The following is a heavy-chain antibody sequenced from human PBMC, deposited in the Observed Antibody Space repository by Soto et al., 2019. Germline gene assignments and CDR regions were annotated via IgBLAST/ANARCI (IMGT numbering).Heavy chain of an antibody. CDR2: IWYDGSNK. Sequence: QVQLVESGGGVVQPGRSLRLSCAASGFTFSSYGMHWVRQAPGKGLGWVAVIWYDGSNKYYADSVKGRFTISRDNSKNTLYLQMNSLRAEDTAVYYCAREDYDSEGGYFDLWGRGTLVTVSS. D-gene: IGHD3-22*01. V-gene: IGHV3-33*01. CDR3: AREDYDSEGGYFDL. CDR1: GFTFSSYG. J-gene: IGHJ2*01.